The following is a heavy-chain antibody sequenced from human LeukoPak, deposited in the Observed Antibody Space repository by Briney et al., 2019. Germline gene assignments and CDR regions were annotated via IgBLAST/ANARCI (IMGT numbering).Heavy chain of an antibody. CDR1: GFTFSSYG. Sequence: PGGSLRLSCAASGFTFSSYGMHWVRQAPGKGLEWVAVISYDGSNKYYADSVKGRFTISRDNSKNTLYLQMNSLRAEDTAVYYCESTLIAAACTDYWGQGTLVTVSS. J-gene: IGHJ4*02. D-gene: IGHD6-13*01. V-gene: IGHV3-30*03. CDR2: ISYDGSNK. CDR3: ESTLIAAACTDY.